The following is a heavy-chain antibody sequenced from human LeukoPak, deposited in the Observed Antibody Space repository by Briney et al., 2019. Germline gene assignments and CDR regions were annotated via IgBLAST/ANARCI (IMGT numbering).Heavy chain of an antibody. CDR2: ISSSSYI. V-gene: IGHV3-21*01. Sequence: GGSLRLSCAASGFTFSSYSMNWVRQAPGKGLEWVSSISSSSYIYYADSVKGRFTISRDNAKNSLYLQMNSLRAEDTAVYYCARDPDSKAPGAFDIWGQGTMVTASS. D-gene: IGHD6-13*01. CDR1: GFTFSSYS. CDR3: ARDPDSKAPGAFDI. J-gene: IGHJ3*02.